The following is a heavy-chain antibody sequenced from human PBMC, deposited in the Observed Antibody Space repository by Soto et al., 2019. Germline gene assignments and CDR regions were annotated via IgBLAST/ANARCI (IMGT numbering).Heavy chain of an antibody. CDR2: IYYSGST. J-gene: IGHJ5*02. D-gene: IGHD3-3*01. V-gene: IGHV4-30-4*01. CDR3: ARDPGLDFWSGYYA. Sequence: SEILSLTCTVSGGSISSGDYYWSWIRHPPGKGLEWIGYIYYSGSTYYNPSLKSRVTISVDTSKNQFSLKLSSVAAADTAVYYCARDPGLDFWSGYYAWGQGTLVTVSS. CDR1: GGSISSGDYY.